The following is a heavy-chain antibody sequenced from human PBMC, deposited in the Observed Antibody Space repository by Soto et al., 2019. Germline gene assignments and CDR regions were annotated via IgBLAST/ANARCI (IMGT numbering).Heavy chain of an antibody. J-gene: IGHJ4*02. D-gene: IGHD5-12*01. Sequence: EVQLLESGGGLVQPGGSLRLSCAASGFSFSSYAMVWGRQAPGKGLEWVSVISARGGSSYFADSVKGRFTTSRDNSKNVLSLEMSSLRAEDTATYFCAIGSIEYSASVDNWAQGTLVLVSS. CDR1: GFSFSSYA. V-gene: IGHV3-23*01. CDR2: ISARGGSS. CDR3: AIGSIEYSASVDN.